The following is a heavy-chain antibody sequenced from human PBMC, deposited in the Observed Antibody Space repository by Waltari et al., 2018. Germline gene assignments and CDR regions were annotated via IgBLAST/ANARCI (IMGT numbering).Heavy chain of an antibody. CDR3: ARGLHGDFDN. V-gene: IGHV4-4*02. Sequence: QVQLQESGPGLVKPSGTLSLTCAVSGASVSSSHWLSWIRQPPGKGLEWIGELYHTGYTNYSPSLKSRITISIDKSKNQFSLKLSSMTAADTAVYYCARGLHGDFDNWGQGTLVTVSS. CDR1: GASVSSSHW. D-gene: IGHD4-4*01. CDR2: LYHTGYT. J-gene: IGHJ4*02.